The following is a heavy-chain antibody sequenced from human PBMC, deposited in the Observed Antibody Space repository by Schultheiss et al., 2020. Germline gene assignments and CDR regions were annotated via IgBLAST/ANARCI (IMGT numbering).Heavy chain of an antibody. J-gene: IGHJ5*02. CDR2: IDWDDDK. D-gene: IGHD4-23*01. CDR1: GFSLSTSGMC. V-gene: IGHV2-70*01. Sequence: CGPTLVKPTQTLTLTCTFSGFSLSTSGMCVSWIRQPPGKALEWLALIDWDDDKYYSTSLKTRLTISKDTSKNQVVLTMTNMDPVDTATYYCARSQGTTVVTPGRFDPWGQGTLVTVSS. CDR3: ARSQGTTVVTPGRFDP.